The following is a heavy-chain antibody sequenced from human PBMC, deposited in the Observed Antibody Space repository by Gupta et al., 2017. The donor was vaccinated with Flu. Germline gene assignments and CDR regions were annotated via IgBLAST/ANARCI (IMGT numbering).Heavy chain of an antibody. J-gene: IGHJ4*02. CDR2: INTDGSTT. CDR3: ARFHSAGY. CDR1: GFTFSNYW. D-gene: IGHD6-13*01. Sequence: EVQLVESGGGSVQPGGSLRLSCVVSGFTFSNYWMYWVRQAPGKGLVWVSRINTDGSTTQYADSVKGRFTISRDNAKSTVYLQMISLRVEDTAVYYCARFHSAGYWGQGTLVTVSS. V-gene: IGHV3-74*01.